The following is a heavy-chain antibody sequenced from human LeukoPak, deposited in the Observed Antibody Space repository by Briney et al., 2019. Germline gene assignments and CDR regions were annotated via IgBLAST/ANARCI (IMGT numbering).Heavy chain of an antibody. CDR3: ARGPKRSGLGELSFRGGRGSYYSYMDV. CDR1: GGSFNAYY. D-gene: IGHD3-16*02. CDR2: INHSGSI. Sequence: EPSETLSPTCGVYGGSFNAYYWSWIRQPPGKGLEWIGEINHSGSINYNPSLKSRVPISVAPSKGQFSLKLSSVTAADTAVYYCARGPKRSGLGELSFRGGRGSYYSYMDVWGKGTTATVSS. J-gene: IGHJ6*03. V-gene: IGHV4-34*01.